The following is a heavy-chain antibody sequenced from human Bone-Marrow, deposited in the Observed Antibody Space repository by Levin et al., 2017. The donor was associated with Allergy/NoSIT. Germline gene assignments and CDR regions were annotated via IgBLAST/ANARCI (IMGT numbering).Heavy chain of an antibody. CDR3: AKQVYSTSWYGIDY. J-gene: IGHJ4*02. V-gene: IGHV3-30*02. CDR1: GFTFSNYG. D-gene: IGHD6-13*01. Sequence: PGGSLRLSCAASGFTFSNYGMYWVRQAPGKGLEWVTFIRYDGDNIDYADSVKGRFTVSRDNSKSTLYLQMSSLRGEDTAVYFCAKQVYSTSWYGIDYWGQGTLVIVSS. CDR2: IRYDGDNI.